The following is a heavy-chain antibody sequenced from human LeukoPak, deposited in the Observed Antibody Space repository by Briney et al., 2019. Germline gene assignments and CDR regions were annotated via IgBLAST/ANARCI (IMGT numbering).Heavy chain of an antibody. D-gene: IGHD1-26*01. CDR1: GDSISGISYY. CDR2: IYYSRSS. CDR3: ARQGAVGATGFDF. Sequence: SETLSLTCSVSGDSISGISYYWGWIRQPPGKGLEWIGKIYYSRSSYNNPSPESRVVISLDTSRNQFSLKLTSVTATDTAVYYCARQGAVGATGFDFWGQGILVTVSS. J-gene: IGHJ4*02. V-gene: IGHV4-39*01.